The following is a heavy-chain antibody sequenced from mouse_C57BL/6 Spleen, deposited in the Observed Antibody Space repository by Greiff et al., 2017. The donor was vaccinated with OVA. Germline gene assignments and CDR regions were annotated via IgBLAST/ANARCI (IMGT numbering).Heavy chain of an antibody. CDR2: INPNNGGT. CDR1: GYTFTDYN. J-gene: IGHJ2*01. V-gene: IGHV1-18*01. D-gene: IGHD2-3*01. CDR3: ARIYDGSPYYFDY. Sequence: EVQLQESGPELVKPGASVKIPCKASGYTFTDYNMDWVKQSHGKSLEWIGDINPNNGGTIYNQKFKGKATLTVDKSSSTAYMELRSLTSEDTAVYYCARIYDGSPYYFDYWGQGTTLTVSS.